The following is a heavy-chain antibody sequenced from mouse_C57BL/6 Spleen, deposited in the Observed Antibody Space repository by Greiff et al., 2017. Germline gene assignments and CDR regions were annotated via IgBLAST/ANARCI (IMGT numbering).Heavy chain of an antibody. CDR2: INPNNGGT. V-gene: IGHV1-22*01. Sequence: EVQLQQSGPELVKPGASVKMSCKASGYTFTDYNMHWVKQSHGKSLEWIGYINPNNGGTSYNQKFKGKATLTVNKSSSTAYMELRSLTSEDSAVYDCARGYYYGSPYFDYWGQGTTLTVSS. D-gene: IGHD1-1*01. J-gene: IGHJ2*01. CDR1: GYTFTDYN. CDR3: ARGYYYGSPYFDY.